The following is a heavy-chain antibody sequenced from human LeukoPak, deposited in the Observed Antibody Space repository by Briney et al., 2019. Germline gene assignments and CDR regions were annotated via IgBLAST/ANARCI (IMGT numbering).Heavy chain of an antibody. CDR1: GGSISSYY. V-gene: IGHV4-59*01. J-gene: IGHJ6*03. CDR3: ASVAPSSVQGSGYNSYYYYYYYMDV. Sequence: TPSETLSLTCTVSGGSISSYYWSWIRQPPGKGLEWIGYIYYSGSTNYNPSLKSRVTISVDTSKNQFSLKLSSVTAADTAVYYCASVAPSSVQGSGYNSYYYYYYYMDVWGKGTTVTVSS. D-gene: IGHD3-3*01. CDR2: IYYSGST.